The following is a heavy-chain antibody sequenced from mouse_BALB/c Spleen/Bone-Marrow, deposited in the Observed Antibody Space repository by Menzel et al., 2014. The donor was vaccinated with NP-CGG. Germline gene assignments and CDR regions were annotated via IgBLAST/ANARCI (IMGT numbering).Heavy chain of an antibody. Sequence: VQLHQSGAELVKPGASVKLSCKASGYTFTSYWMHWVKQRPGQGLEWIGEINPSNGRTNYNEKFKSKATLTVDKSSSTAYMQLSSLTSEDSAVYYCARGGFDYWGQGTTLTVSS. J-gene: IGHJ2*01. CDR2: INPSNGRT. CDR1: GYTFTSYW. V-gene: IGHV1S81*02. CDR3: ARGGFDY.